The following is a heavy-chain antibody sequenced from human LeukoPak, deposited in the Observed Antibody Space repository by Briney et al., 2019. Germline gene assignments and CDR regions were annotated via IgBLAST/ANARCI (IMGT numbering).Heavy chain of an antibody. V-gene: IGHV4-30-4*08. CDR1: GGSISSGDYY. J-gene: IGHJ5*02. D-gene: IGHD3-3*01. Sequence: SETLSLTCTVSGGSISSGDYYWSWIRQPPGKGLEWIGDICYSGSTYYNPSLKSRVTISVDTSKNQFSLKLSSVTAADTAVYYCAREIGSTIFGVVIANWFDPWGQGTLVTVSS. CDR2: ICYSGST. CDR3: AREIGSTIFGVVIANWFDP.